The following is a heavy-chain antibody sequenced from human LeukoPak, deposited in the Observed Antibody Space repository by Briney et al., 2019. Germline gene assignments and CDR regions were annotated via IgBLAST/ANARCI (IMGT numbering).Heavy chain of an antibody. CDR1: GYTFTGYY. V-gene: IGHV1-2*02. CDR2: INPNSGGT. D-gene: IGHD5-12*01. CDR3: ARRATRRSALAFDI. J-gene: IGHJ3*02. Sequence: ASVKVSCKASGYTFTGYYMHWVRQAPGQGLEWMGWINPNSGGTNYAQKFQGRVTMTRDMSISTAYMELSRLRSDDTAVYYCARRATRRSALAFDIWGQGTMVTVSS.